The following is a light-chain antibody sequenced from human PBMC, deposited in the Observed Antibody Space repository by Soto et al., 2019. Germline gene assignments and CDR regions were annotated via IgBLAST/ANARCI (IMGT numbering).Light chain of an antibody. CDR2: EGS. J-gene: IGLJ2*01. CDR3: CAYTTPSASVV. Sequence: QSALTQPASVSGSPGQSITISCTGTSSDFGSYNLVSWYQQYPDKAPKLIIYEGSKRPSGVSNRFSGSKSGNTASLTISGLQGEDETDYYCAYTTPSASVVFGGGTKVTVL. V-gene: IGLV2-23*01. CDR1: SSDFGSYNL.